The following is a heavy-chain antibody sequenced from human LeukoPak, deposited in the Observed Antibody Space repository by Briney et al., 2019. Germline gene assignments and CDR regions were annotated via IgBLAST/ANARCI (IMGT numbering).Heavy chain of an antibody. Sequence: SETLSLTCTVSGGSISSSSYYWGWIRQPPGKGLEWIGSIYYSGSTYYNPSLKSRVTISVDTSKNQFSLKLSSVTAADTAVYYCARVTLTNGVLDAFDIWGQGTMVTVSS. V-gene: IGHV4-39*01. D-gene: IGHD2-8*01. CDR1: GGSISSSSYY. J-gene: IGHJ3*02. CDR3: ARVTLTNGVLDAFDI. CDR2: IYYSGST.